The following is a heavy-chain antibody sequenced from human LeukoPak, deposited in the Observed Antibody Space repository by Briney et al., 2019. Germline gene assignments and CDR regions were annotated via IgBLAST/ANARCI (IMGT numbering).Heavy chain of an antibody. CDR3: ARHSKMITSLYYFDF. CDR1: GYTFPTYW. CDR2: IYPGDSDT. J-gene: IGHJ4*02. D-gene: IGHD3-16*01. Sequence: GESLKISCKGSGYTFPTYWIAWVRQMPGKGLEWMGIIYPGDSDTRYSPSFQGQVTISADKSTSTAYLQWGSLKASDTAMYYCARHSKMITSLYYFDFWGQRTLVTVSS. V-gene: IGHV5-51*01.